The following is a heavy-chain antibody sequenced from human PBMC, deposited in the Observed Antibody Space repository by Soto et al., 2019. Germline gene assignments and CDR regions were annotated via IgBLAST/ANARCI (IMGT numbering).Heavy chain of an antibody. J-gene: IGHJ5*02. CDR2: ISGGGITT. V-gene: IGHV3-23*01. Sequence: EVQLLESGGGLVQPGGSLTLSCAASGFTFSNYAMSWVRQAPGKGLEWVSAISGGGITTYYADSVRGRFTISRDNSRNTLYLRMNRVRAEDTAVYYCARDAISMVRGTNNWFDTWGQGTLVTVSS. D-gene: IGHD3-10*01. CDR3: ARDAISMVRGTNNWFDT. CDR1: GFTFSNYA.